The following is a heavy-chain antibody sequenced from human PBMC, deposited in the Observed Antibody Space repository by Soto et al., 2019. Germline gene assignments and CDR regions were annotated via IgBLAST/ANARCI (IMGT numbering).Heavy chain of an antibody. CDR2: IRSKANSYAR. CDR3: TSSQTMVQGRPIYYYYGMDV. J-gene: IGHJ6*02. CDR1: GFTFSGSA. V-gene: IGHV3-73*01. D-gene: IGHD3-10*01. Sequence: GGSLRLSCAASGFTFSGSAMHWVRQASGKGLEWVGRIRSKANSYARAYAASVKGRFTISRDDSKNTAYLQMNSLKTEDTAVYYCTSSQTMVQGRPIYYYYGMDVWGQGT.